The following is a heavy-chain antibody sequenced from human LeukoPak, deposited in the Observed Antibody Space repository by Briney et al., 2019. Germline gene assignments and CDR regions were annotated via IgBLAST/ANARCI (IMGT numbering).Heavy chain of an antibody. D-gene: IGHD3-3*01. V-gene: IGHV4-59*01. CDR3: ASYRRVLRFLEW. CDR2: IYYSGST. J-gene: IGHJ4*02. Sequence: GSLRLSCAASGFTFSNAWMSWVRQAPGKGLEWIGYIYYSGSTNYNPSLKSRVTISVDTSKNQFSLKLSSVTAADTAVYYCASYRRVLRFLEWWGQGTLVTVSS. CDR1: GFTFSNAW.